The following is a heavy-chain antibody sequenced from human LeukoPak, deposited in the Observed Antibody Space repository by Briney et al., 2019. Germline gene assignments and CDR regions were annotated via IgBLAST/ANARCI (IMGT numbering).Heavy chain of an antibody. D-gene: IGHD2-2*01. V-gene: IGHV4-59*01. Sequence: SETLSLSCTVSGGSISSYYWSWIRQPAGKGLEWIGYIYYSGSTNYNPSLKSRVTISVDTSKNQFSLKLSPVTAADTAVYYCARSTWGYCSSTSCYGYDNYAFDYWGQGTLVTVSS. J-gene: IGHJ4*02. CDR3: ARSTWGYCSSTSCYGYDNYAFDY. CDR2: IYYSGST. CDR1: GGSISSYY.